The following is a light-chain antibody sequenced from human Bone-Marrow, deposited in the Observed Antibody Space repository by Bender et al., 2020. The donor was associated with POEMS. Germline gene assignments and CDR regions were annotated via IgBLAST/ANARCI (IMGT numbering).Light chain of an antibody. Sequence: QSALTQPASVSGSPGQSITISCTGTSSDVGAFTHVSWYQQHPGRAPKVMIYDVSNRPPGVSTRFSGSKSGNTASLTISGLQAEDEADYYCCSYAGRTYVFGTGTRVTVL. CDR1: SSDVGAFTH. CDR2: DVS. J-gene: IGLJ1*01. V-gene: IGLV2-14*03. CDR3: CSYAGRTYV.